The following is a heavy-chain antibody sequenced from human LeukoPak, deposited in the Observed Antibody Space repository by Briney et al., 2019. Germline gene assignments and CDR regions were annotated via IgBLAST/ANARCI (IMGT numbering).Heavy chain of an antibody. D-gene: IGHD1-7*01. J-gene: IGHJ4*02. Sequence: ASVKVSCKASGYTFTGYYIHWVRQAPEQGLEWMGWNNPNSGVTIYAQKFEGRVTMTRDTSISTAYMELSRLTSDDTAVYYCARVGGNYAIDYWGQGTLVTVSS. CDR2: NNPNSGVT. V-gene: IGHV1-2*02. CDR1: GYTFTGYY. CDR3: ARVGGNYAIDY.